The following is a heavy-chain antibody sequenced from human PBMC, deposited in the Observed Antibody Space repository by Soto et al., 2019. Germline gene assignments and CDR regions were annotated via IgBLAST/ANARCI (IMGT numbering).Heavy chain of an antibody. J-gene: IGHJ6*02. CDR3: AREYSSGYYYFYAMDV. V-gene: IGHV3-66*01. D-gene: IGHD5-18*01. CDR1: GFTVSSNY. Sequence: TGGSLRLSCAASGFTVSSNYMSWVRQAPGKGLEWVSVIYSGGSTYYADSVKGRFTISRDNSKNTLYLQMNSLRAEDTAVYYCAREYSSGYYYFYAMDVWGQGTTVTVSS. CDR2: IYSGGST.